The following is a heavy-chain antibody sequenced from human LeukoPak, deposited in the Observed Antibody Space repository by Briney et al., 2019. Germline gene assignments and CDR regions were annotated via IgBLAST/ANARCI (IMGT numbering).Heavy chain of an antibody. CDR2: FDPEDGET. D-gene: IGHD3-22*01. Sequence: ASVKVSCKVFGYTLTELSMHWVRQAPGKGLEWMGGFDPEDGETIYAQKFQGRVTMTEDTSTDTAYMELSSLRSEDTAVYYCATDSDYYDSSGYYYWGQGTLVTVSS. J-gene: IGHJ4*02. CDR1: GYTLTELS. CDR3: ATDSDYYDSSGYYY. V-gene: IGHV1-24*01.